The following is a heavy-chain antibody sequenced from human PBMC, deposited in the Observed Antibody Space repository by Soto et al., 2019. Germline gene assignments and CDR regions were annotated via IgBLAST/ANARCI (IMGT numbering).Heavy chain of an antibody. CDR1: GYTFTSYY. CDR3: ARSSTAMDAFDI. V-gene: IGHV1-46*01. CDR2: INPSGGST. Sequence: ASVKVSCKASGYTFTSYYMHWVRQAPGQGLEWMGIINPSGGSTSYAQKFQGRVTMTRDTSTSTVYMELSGLRSEDTAVYYCARSSTAMDAFDIWGQGTMVTVSS. J-gene: IGHJ3*02. D-gene: IGHD5-18*01.